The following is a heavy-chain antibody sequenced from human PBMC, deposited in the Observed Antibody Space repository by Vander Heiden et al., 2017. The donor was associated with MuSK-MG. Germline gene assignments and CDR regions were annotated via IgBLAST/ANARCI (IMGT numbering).Heavy chain of an antibody. CDR2: ISGSGGST. D-gene: IGHD2-15*01. CDR1: GFTFSSYD. J-gene: IGHJ4*02. CDR3: AVSTGGGGNPFDY. V-gene: IGHV3-23*01. Sequence: EVQLLESGGGLVQPGGSLRRSCAASGFTFSSYDMSWVRQLPGKGLEWVSGISGSGGSTHYADSVKGRFTISRDNSKSTLYVQMKSLRAEDTAVYYCAVSTGGGGNPFDYWGQGTQVTVSS.